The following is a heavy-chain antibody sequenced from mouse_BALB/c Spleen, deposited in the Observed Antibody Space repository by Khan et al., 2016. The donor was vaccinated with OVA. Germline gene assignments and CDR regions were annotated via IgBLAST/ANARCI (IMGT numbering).Heavy chain of an antibody. CDR3: ARRTTGYAMDD. J-gene: IGHJ4*01. CDR1: GYTFPSNT. CDR2: INPRSDYT. V-gene: IGHV1-4*01. D-gene: IGHD2-14*01. Sequence: VQLQQSGAELARPGASVKMSCKASGYTFPSNTMHWVKQRPGQGLEWIGYINPRSDYTIYNQKFKDKATLPADISSTTAYMQLSSLTSDDSAVYYCARRTTGYAMDDWGQGTSVTVSS.